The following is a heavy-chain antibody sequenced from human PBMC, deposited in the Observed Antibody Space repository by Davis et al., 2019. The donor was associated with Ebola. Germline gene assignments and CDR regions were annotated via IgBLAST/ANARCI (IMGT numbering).Heavy chain of an antibody. CDR3: AMGAPRGDYELYYYYGMDV. CDR1: GFTFSSYE. D-gene: IGHD4-17*01. J-gene: IGHJ6*02. CDR2: ISSSGSTI. Sequence: GGSLRLSCAASGFTFSSYEMNWVRQAPGKGLEWVSYISSSGSTIYYADSVKGRFTISRDNAKNSLYLQMNSLRAEDTAVYYCAMGAPRGDYELYYYYGMDVWGQGTTVTVSS. V-gene: IGHV3-48*03.